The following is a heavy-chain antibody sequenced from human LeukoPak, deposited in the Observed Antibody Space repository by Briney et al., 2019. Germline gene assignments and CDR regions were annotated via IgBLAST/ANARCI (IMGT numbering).Heavy chain of an antibody. J-gene: IGHJ4*02. D-gene: IGHD1-1*01. V-gene: IGHV4-39*01. CDR1: GGSISSRNC. CDR3: ARHLSIATTGGRFDY. Sequence: PSETLSLSCTASGGSISSRNCWSWIRQPPGKGLEWVGSRYYSGSTYYDPSLESRVTISVDTSKNQLSLKLSSVTAADTAVYYCARHLSIATTGGRFDYWGQGTLVTVSS. CDR2: RYYSGST.